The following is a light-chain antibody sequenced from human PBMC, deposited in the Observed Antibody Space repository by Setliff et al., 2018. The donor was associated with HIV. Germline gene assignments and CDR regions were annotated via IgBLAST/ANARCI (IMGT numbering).Light chain of an antibody. V-gene: IGLV2-14*01. Sequence: QSALTQPASVSGSPGQSITISCTGTSSDVGYYDYVSWYQQHPGQAPRLMIYEVTNRPSGVSNRFSGSRSGVTASLTIAGLQTDDEGDYYCSSYTTRKIVIFGGGTKATVL. CDR3: SSYTTRKIVI. J-gene: IGLJ2*01. CDR2: EVT. CDR1: SSDVGYYDY.